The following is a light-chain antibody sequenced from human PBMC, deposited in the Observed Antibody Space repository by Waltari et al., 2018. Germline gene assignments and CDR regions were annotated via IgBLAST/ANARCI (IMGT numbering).Light chain of an antibody. J-gene: IGKJ4*01. CDR3: QQYKTFPLT. CDR1: QGISKF. V-gene: IGKV1-16*01. CDR2: GAS. Sequence: DIQMTQSPSSLAASVGDRVTITCRASQGISKFLAWFRQKPGKAPESRFYGASSLQSGVPSRFSGSGSGTDFTLTISSLQPEDFASYYCQQYKTFPLTFGGGTKVEIK.